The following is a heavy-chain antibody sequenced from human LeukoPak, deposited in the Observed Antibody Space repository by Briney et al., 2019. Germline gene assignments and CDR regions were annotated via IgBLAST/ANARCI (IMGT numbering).Heavy chain of an antibody. Sequence: PGGSLRLSCAASGFTFSSYAMHWVRQASGKGLEYVSAISSNGGSTYYANSVKGRFTISRDNSKNTLYLQMGSLRAEDMAVYYCARGASDSSGYYYFDYWGQGTLVTVSS. V-gene: IGHV3-64*01. CDR2: ISSNGGST. D-gene: IGHD3-22*01. J-gene: IGHJ4*02. CDR3: ARGASDSSGYYYFDY. CDR1: GFTFSSYA.